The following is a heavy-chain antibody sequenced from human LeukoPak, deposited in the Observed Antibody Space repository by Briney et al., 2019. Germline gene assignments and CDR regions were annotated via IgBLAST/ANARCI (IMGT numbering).Heavy chain of an antibody. CDR1: GFTFNIYA. Sequence: GGSLRLSCSASGFTFNIYAMHWVRQAPGKGLEYVSAVSTDGGGTYYADSVKGRFTIFRDNSKNALFLQMNSLRPEDTAVYYCVRYGNSCYDPWGQGTLVTVSS. CDR2: VSTDGGGT. J-gene: IGHJ5*02. V-gene: IGHV3-64D*06. D-gene: IGHD6-13*01. CDR3: VRYGNSCYDP.